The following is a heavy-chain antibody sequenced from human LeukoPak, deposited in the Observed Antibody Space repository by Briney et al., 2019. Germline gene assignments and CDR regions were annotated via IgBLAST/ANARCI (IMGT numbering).Heavy chain of an antibody. CDR3: ARYANYYGSGSPFDY. J-gene: IGHJ4*02. CDR1: GFTFSSYS. CDR2: ISSSSSYR. D-gene: IGHD3-10*01. V-gene: IGHV3-21*01. Sequence: GGXLRLSCAASGFTFSSYSMNWVRQAPGKGLEWVSSISSSSSYRYYADSVKGGFTISRDNAKNSLYMQMNSLRAEDTAVYYCARYANYYGSGSPFDYWGQGTLVTVSS.